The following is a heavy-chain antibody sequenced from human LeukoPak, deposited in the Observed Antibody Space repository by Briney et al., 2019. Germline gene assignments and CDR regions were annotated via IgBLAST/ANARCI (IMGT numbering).Heavy chain of an antibody. D-gene: IGHD3-22*01. CDR3: ARMAAYYSDTSGFYDYFDS. CDR1: GFTFSSYE. Sequence: GGSLRLSCAASGFTFSSYEMNWVRQAPGKGLERVAFMSFDGRNEYYLDSVRGRFTLSRDSSKKTLYLQMDSVRPEDTAVYYCARMAAYYSDTSGFYDYFDSWGQGTLVTVSS. V-gene: IGHV3-30*03. CDR2: MSFDGRNE. J-gene: IGHJ4*02.